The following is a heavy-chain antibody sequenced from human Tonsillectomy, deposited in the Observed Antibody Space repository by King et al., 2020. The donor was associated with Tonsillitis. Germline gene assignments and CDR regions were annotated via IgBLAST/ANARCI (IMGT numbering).Heavy chain of an antibody. J-gene: IGHJ6*02. V-gene: IGHV1-69*01. CDR1: GGTFSSYA. D-gene: IGHD2-8*01. Sequence: VQLVESGAEVKKPGSSVKVSCKASGGTFSSYAISWVRKAPGQGLEWMGGIIPIFGTANYAQKFQGRVTITADESTSTAYMELSSLRSEDTAVYYCAGGYCTNGVCYTRKYYYYGMVVWGQGTTVTVSS. CDR3: AGGYCTNGVCYTRKYYYYGMVV. CDR2: IIPIFGTA.